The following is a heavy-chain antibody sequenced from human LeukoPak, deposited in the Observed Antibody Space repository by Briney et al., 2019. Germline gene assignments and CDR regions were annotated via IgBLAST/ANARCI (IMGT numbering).Heavy chain of an antibody. CDR1: GGSISSSSYY. Sequence: SETLSPTCTVSGGSISSSSYYWGWIRQPPGKGLEWIGSIYYSGSTYYNPSLKSRVTISVDTSKNQFSLKLSSVTAADTAVYYCARLLVVRGVMDWGQGTLVTVSS. CDR2: IYYSGST. J-gene: IGHJ4*02. CDR3: ARLLVVRGVMD. V-gene: IGHV4-39*01. D-gene: IGHD3-10*01.